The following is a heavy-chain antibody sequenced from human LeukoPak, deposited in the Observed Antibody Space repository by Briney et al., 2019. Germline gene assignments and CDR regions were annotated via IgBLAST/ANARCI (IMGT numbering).Heavy chain of an antibody. CDR1: GFTFSSYG. D-gene: IGHD1-26*01. J-gene: IGHJ4*02. CDR3: ARDQSVGATATSPDY. Sequence: GRSLRLSCAASGFTFSSYGMHWVRQAPGKGLEWVAVIWYDGSNKYYADSVEGRFTISRDNSKNTLYLQMNSLRAEDTAVYYCARDQSVGATATSPDYWGQGTLVTVSS. V-gene: IGHV3-33*01. CDR2: IWYDGSNK.